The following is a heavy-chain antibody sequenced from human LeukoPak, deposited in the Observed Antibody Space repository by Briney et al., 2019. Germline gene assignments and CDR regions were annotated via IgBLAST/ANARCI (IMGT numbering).Heavy chain of an antibody. D-gene: IGHD3-10*01. CDR1: GFTFDDYA. CDR2: ISWNSGSI. V-gene: IGHV3-9*01. Sequence: GGSLRLSCAASGFTFDDYAMHWVRQAPGKGLEWVSGISWNSGSIGYADSVKGRFTISRDNAKNSLYLQMNSLRAEDTALYYCAKDSPTAGVYWGQGTLVTVSS. CDR3: AKDSPTAGVY. J-gene: IGHJ4*02.